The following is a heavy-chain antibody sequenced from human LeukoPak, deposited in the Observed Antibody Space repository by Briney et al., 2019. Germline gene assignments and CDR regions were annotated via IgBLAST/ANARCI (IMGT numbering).Heavy chain of an antibody. J-gene: IGHJ4*02. D-gene: IGHD1-26*01. Sequence: PGGSLRLSCAASGFTFSSYAMHWVRQAPGKGLEWVAVISYDGSNKYYADSVKGRFTISRDNSKNTLYLQMNSLRAEDTAVYYCASGVGTIVGATTVDYWGQGTLVTVSS. CDR1: GFTFSSYA. V-gene: IGHV3-30-3*01. CDR3: ASGVGTIVGATTVDY. CDR2: ISYDGSNK.